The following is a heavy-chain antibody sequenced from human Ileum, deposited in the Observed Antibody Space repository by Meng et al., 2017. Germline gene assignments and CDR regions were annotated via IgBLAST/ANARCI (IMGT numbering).Heavy chain of an antibody. CDR3: TRDAGWGSLDY. Sequence: GESLKISCAASGFTFGSAWMTWVRQAPGKGLEWLGNINPVGSATSYVGSVRGRFTISRDNDNKSVYLQVNSLRADDTAVYYCTRDAGWGSLDYWGQGTLVTVSS. V-gene: IGHV3-7*01. D-gene: IGHD7-27*01. CDR2: INPVGSAT. J-gene: IGHJ4*02. CDR1: GFTFGSAW.